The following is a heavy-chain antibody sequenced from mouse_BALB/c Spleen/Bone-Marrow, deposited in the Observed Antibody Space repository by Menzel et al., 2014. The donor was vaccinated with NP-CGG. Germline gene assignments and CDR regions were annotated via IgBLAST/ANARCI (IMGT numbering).Heavy chain of an antibody. CDR2: IDPANGNT. CDR1: GFNIKDTY. J-gene: IGHJ2*01. Sequence: VQLQQSGAELVKPGASVKLSCTASGFNIKDTYMHWVKQGPEQDLEWIGRIDPANGNTKYDPKFQGKATITADTSSNTAYLQLSSLTSEDTAVYYCALYYDYDVGYWGQGTTLTVSS. CDR3: ALYYDYDVGY. D-gene: IGHD2-4*01. V-gene: IGHV14-3*02.